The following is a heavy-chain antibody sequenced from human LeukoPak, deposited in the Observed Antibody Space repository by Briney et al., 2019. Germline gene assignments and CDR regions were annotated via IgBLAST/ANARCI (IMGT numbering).Heavy chain of an antibody. D-gene: IGHD3-16*01. Sequence: ASVNVSCKASGYTFTNYGVSWVRQAPGQGLEWMGRISVNSGDTKYAQTLQGRVSMTTDTSTNTAYMELRSLRSDDTAVYYCARDRPHLNTHMITGVDYWGQGTLVSVSS. CDR2: ISVNSGDT. J-gene: IGHJ4*02. CDR1: GYTFTNYG. CDR3: ARDRPHLNTHMITGVDY. V-gene: IGHV1-18*01.